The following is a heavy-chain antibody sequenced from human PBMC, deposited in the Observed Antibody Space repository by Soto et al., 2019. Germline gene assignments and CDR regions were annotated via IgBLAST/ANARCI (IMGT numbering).Heavy chain of an antibody. CDR2: IVVGSGNT. D-gene: IGHD3-3*01. V-gene: IGHV1-58*01. Sequence: SVKVSCKASGFTFTSSAVQWVRQARGQRLEWIGWIVVGSGNTNYAQKFQERVTITRDMSTSTAYIELSSLRSEDTAVYYCAAERGYYDFWSGYYNGGLVDYWGQGTLVTVSS. CDR3: AAERGYYDFWSGYYNGGLVDY. CDR1: GFTFTSSA. J-gene: IGHJ4*02.